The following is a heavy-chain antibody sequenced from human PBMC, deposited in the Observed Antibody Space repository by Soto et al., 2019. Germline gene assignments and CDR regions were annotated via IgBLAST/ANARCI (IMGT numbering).Heavy chain of an antibody. J-gene: IGHJ6*02. V-gene: IGHV1-69*01. CDR1: GGTFSSYA. Sequence: QVQLVQSGAEVKKPGSSVKVSCKASGGTFSSYAISWVRQAPGQGLEWMGGIIPIFGTANYAQKFQGRVTITADESTSTAYMELSSLRSEDTAMYYCARDHATVTTDYYYYGMDVWGQGTTVTVSS. CDR3: ARDHATVTTDYYYYGMDV. D-gene: IGHD4-4*01. CDR2: IIPIFGTA.